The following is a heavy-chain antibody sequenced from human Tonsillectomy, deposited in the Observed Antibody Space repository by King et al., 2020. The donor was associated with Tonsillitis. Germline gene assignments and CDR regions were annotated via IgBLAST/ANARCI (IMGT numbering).Heavy chain of an antibody. CDR1: GFTFSSYS. D-gene: IGHD1-26*01. J-gene: IGHJ4*02. Sequence: VQLVESGGGLVKPGGSLRLSCAASGFTFSSYSMNWVRQAPGKGLEWVSSISSSSSYIYYADSVKGRFTISSDNAKNSLYLQMNSLRAEDTAVYYCAREGGLGRRYYFDYWGQGTLVTVSS. CDR3: AREGGLGRRYYFDY. CDR2: ISSSSSYI. V-gene: IGHV3-21*01.